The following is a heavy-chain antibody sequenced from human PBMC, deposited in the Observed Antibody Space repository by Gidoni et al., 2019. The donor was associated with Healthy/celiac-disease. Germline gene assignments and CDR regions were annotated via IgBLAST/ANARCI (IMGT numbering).Heavy chain of an antibody. D-gene: IGHD2-15*01. CDR3: AKDPGLDIVVVVAVTFGWFQTTENGMDV. J-gene: IGHJ6*02. CDR2: ISYDGSNK. CDR1: GFTVSSYV. V-gene: IGHV3-30*18. Sequence: QVQLVESGGGVVQPGRSLRLSCAASGFTVSSYVMPWVRQAPGTGLEWVAVISYDGSNKYYADSVKGRFTISRDNSKNTLYLQMNSLRAEDTAVYYCAKDPGLDIVVVVAVTFGWFQTTENGMDVWGQGTTVTVSS.